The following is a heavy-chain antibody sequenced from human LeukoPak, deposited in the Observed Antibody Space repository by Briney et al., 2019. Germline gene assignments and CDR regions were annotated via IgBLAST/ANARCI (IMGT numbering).Heavy chain of an antibody. CDR1: GFTFSSYW. D-gene: IGHD3-22*01. CDR2: INTDGSST. J-gene: IGHJ3*02. CDR3: AKVRMPYTYSYDSSGYYPGDAFDI. V-gene: IGHV3-74*01. Sequence: PGGSLRLSCAASGFTFSSYWMHWVRQAPGKGLVWVSRINTDGSSTSYADSVKGRFTISRDNSKHTLYLQMNSLKAEDTAVYYCAKVRMPYTYSYDSSGYYPGDAFDIWGQGTMVTVSS.